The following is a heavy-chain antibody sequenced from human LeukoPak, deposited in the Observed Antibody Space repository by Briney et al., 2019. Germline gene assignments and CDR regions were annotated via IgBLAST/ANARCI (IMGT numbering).Heavy chain of an antibody. J-gene: IGHJ4*02. V-gene: IGHV3-43*02. D-gene: IGHD3-22*01. CDR2: ISGDGDST. Sequence: GGSLRLSCAASGFTFDDYAMHWARQAPGKGLQWVSLISGDGDSTYYADSVKGRFTISRDNSKNSLYLQMNSLRTEDTALYYCAKDMHRYYDTTGTNADFDYWGQGTLVTVSS. CDR3: AKDMHRYYDTTGTNADFDY. CDR1: GFTFDDYA.